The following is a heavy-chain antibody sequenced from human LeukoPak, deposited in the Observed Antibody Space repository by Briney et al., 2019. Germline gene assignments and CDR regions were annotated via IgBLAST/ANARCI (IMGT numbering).Heavy chain of an antibody. CDR2: IYYSGST. D-gene: IGHD3-22*01. CDR3: AREGNVYYDSYAFDI. V-gene: IGHV4-59*01. Sequence: SETLSLTCTVSGGSISSYYWSWIRQPPGNGLEWIGYIYYSGSTDYNPSLKSRVTISVDTSKNQFSLKLSSVTAADTAVYYCAREGNVYYDSYAFDIWGQGTMVTVSS. CDR1: GGSISSYY. J-gene: IGHJ3*02.